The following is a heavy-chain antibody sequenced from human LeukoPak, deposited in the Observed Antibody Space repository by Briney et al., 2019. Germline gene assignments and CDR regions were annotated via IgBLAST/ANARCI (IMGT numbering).Heavy chain of an antibody. D-gene: IGHD5-12*01. CDR3: ARLYSGYGNYYYYMDV. V-gene: IGHV4-61*02. CDR2: IYTSGST. J-gene: IGHJ6*03. Sequence: NPSETLSLTCTVSGGSISSGSYYWSWVRQPAGKGLEWIGRIYTSGSTNYNPSLKSRVTMSVDTSKNQFSLKLSSVTAADTAVYYCARLYSGYGNYYYYMDVWGKGTTVTVSS. CDR1: GGSISSGSYY.